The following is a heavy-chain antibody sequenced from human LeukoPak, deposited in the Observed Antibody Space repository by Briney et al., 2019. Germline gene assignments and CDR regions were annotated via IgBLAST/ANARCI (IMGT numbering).Heavy chain of an antibody. CDR1: GYTFTSYD. V-gene: IGHV1-8*01. J-gene: IGHJ3*02. Sequence: ASVKVSCKASGYTFTSYDINWVRQATGQGLEWMGRMNPNSGNTGYAQKFQGRVTMTRNTSISTAYMELSSLRSEDTAVYYCARGAPLRFLEWLLYGAFDIWGQGTMVTVSS. CDR3: ARGAPLRFLEWLLYGAFDI. D-gene: IGHD3-3*01. CDR2: MNPNSGNT.